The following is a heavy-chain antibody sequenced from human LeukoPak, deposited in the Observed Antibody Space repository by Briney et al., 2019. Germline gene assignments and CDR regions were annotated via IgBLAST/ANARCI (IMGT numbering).Heavy chain of an antibody. CDR1: GFTFSSYA. CDR3: ARERGYSYGYWDYYYYMDV. Sequence: GGSLRLSCAASGFTFSSYAMYWVRQAPGKGLEYVSAISTYGGSTYYANSVKGRFTISRDNSKNTLYLQMDSLRTEDMAVYYCARERGYSYGYWDYYYYMDVWGKGTTVTVSS. J-gene: IGHJ6*03. D-gene: IGHD5-18*01. CDR2: ISTYGGST. V-gene: IGHV3-64*01.